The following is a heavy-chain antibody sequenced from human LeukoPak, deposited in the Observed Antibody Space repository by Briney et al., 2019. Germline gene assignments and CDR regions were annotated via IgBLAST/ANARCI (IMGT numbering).Heavy chain of an antibody. CDR1: GFTFSSYG. V-gene: IGHV3-30*18. CDR2: ISYDGSNK. J-gene: IGHJ4*02. D-gene: IGHD2-8*01. Sequence: GGSLRLSCAASGFTFSSYGMHWVRQAPGKGVEWVALISYDGSNKYYADSVKGRFTISRDNSKNTLYLQMNSLGAEDTAVYYCAKDPDCTSGICYTFFDYWGQGTLVTVSS. CDR3: AKDPDCTSGICYTFFDY.